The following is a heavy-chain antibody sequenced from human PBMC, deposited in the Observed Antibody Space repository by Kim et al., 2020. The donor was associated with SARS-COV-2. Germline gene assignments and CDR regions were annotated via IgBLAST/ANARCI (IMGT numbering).Heavy chain of an antibody. D-gene: IGHD5-12*01. V-gene: IGHV1-69*13. J-gene: IGHJ6*02. Sequence: SVKVSCKASGGTFNSYAISWVRQAPGQGLEWMGVIIPIFGTANSAQKFQGRVTITADESTNTAYMELSSLKSQDTAVYYCRGIRDGYNNYYFYGMEVWG. CDR1: GGTFNSYA. CDR2: IIPIFGTA. CDR3: RGIRDGYNNYYFYGMEV.